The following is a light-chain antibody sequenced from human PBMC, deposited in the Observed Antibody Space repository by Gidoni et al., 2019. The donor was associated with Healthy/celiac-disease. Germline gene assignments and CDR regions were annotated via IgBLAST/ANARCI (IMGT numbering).Light chain of an antibody. Sequence: SYELTQPPSVSVAPGQPASITCSGDKLGDKYACWYQQKPGQSPVLVSYQDSKRPSGIPERFSGSNSGNTATLTISGTQAMDEADYYCQAGDSSTYVFGTGTKVTVL. CDR3: QAGDSSTYV. V-gene: IGLV3-1*01. CDR2: QDS. J-gene: IGLJ1*01. CDR1: KLGDKY.